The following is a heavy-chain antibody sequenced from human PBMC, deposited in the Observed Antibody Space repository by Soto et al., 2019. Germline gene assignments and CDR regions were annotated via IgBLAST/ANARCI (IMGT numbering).Heavy chain of an antibody. CDR2: ISYNASNK. D-gene: IGHD5-12*01. CDR1: GFTFSSYG. CDR3: AKEVPTNTLDS. J-gene: IGHJ4*02. V-gene: IGHV3-30*18. Sequence: GGSLRLSCAASGFTFSSYGMHWVRQAPGKGLEWVAIISYNASNKSYADSVRGRFTISRDNSKSTLYLQMNSLRTEDTAVYYCAKEVPTNTLDSWGQGTLVTVSS.